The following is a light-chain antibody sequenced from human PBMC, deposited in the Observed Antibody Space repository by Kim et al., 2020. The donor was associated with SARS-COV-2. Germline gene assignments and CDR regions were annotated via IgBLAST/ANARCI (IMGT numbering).Light chain of an antibody. CDR3: GTWDNSLNGVV. J-gene: IGLJ2*01. Sequence: GPKVTISCSGSNSNIGNNYVSWYQQLPGTAPTLLIYDNNKRHSGIPDRFSGSKSGTSATLGITGLQTGDEAEYYCGTWDNSLNGVVFGGGTQLTVL. CDR2: DNN. V-gene: IGLV1-51*01. CDR1: NSNIGNNY.